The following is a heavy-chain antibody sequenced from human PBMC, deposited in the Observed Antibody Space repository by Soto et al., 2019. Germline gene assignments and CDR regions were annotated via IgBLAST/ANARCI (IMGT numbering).Heavy chain of an antibody. D-gene: IGHD2-15*01. Sequence: GESLKISCKGSGYDFTSYWIGWVRHVPGKGLEWMGIIYPDDSDTRYSPSFQGQVTMSADKSINTAYLQWSSLKASDTAMYYCARPAGLCSGGRCYSDYYGMDVWGQGTTVTVSS. CDR3: ARPAGLCSGGRCYSDYYGMDV. J-gene: IGHJ6*02. CDR2: IYPDDSDT. V-gene: IGHV5-51*01. CDR1: GYDFTSYW.